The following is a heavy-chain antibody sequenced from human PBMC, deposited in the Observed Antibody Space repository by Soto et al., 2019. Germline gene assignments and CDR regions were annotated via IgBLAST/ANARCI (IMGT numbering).Heavy chain of an antibody. CDR2: IDWDDDK. Sequence: SGPTLVNPTQTLTLTCTFSGFSLSTSGMCVSWIRQPPGKALEWLALIDWDDDKYYSTSLKTRLTISKDTSKNQVVLTMTNMDPVDTATYYCARISYYYDSSGYYPDYWGQGTLVTVSS. CDR3: ARISYYYDSSGYYPDY. V-gene: IGHV2-70*01. J-gene: IGHJ4*02. CDR1: GFSLSTSGMC. D-gene: IGHD3-22*01.